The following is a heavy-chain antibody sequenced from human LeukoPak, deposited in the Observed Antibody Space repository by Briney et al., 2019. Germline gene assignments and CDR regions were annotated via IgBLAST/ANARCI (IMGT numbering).Heavy chain of an antibody. V-gene: IGHV3-9*01. D-gene: IGHD6-19*01. CDR1: GFTFDDYA. Sequence: GGSLRLSCAASGFTFDDYAMHWVRQAPGKGLEWVSGISWNSGSIGYADSVMGRFTISRDNAKNSLYLQMNSLRAEDTALYYCAKDSAEIAVAGTSFDYWGQGTLVTVSS. J-gene: IGHJ4*02. CDR3: AKDSAEIAVAGTSFDY. CDR2: ISWNSGSI.